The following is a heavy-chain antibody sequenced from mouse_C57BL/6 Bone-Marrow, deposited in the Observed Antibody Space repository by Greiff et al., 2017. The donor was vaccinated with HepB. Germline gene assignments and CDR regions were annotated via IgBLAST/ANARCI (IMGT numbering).Heavy chain of an antibody. Sequence: EVQLQQSGPELVKPGASVKIPCKASGYTFTDYNMDWVKQSHGKSLEWIGDINPNHGGTIYNQKFKGKATLTVDKSSSTAYMELRSLTSEDTAVYYCARSSFAYWGQGTLVTVSA. V-gene: IGHV1-18*01. CDR3: ARSSFAY. CDR1: GYTFTDYN. CDR2: INPNHGGT. J-gene: IGHJ3*01.